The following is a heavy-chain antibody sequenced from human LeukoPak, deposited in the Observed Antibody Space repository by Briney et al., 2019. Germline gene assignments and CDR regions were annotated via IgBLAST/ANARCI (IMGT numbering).Heavy chain of an antibody. V-gene: IGHV4-38-2*01. D-gene: IGHD1-1*01. CDR3: ARLWRYAFDI. Sequence: SETLSLTCSVSGYSISSGYYWGWIRQPPGKGLGWIGIFYHSGSTYYNPSLKSRVTISVDTSKNHFSLKLSSVTAADTAVYYCARLWRYAFDIWGQGTMVTVSS. J-gene: IGHJ3*02. CDR1: GYSISSGYY. CDR2: FYHSGST.